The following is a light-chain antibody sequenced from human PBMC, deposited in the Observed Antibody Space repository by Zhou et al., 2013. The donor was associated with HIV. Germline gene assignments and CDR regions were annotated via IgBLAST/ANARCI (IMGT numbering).Light chain of an antibody. V-gene: IGKV1-5*03. CDR3: QQYNSYSRT. J-gene: IGKJ3*01. CDR2: KSS. CDR1: QSISSW. Sequence: DIQMTQSPSTLSASVGDRVTITCRASQSISSWLAWYQQKPGKAPKLLIYKSSSLESGVPSRFSGSGSGTEFTLTISSLQPDDFATYYCQQYNSYSRTFGPGPKVDIK.